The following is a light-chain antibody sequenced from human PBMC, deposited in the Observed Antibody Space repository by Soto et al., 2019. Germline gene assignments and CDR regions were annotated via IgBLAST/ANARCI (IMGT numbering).Light chain of an antibody. Sequence: ETIMTQSPATLSVSPGERVTLSCRASQTVASNLAWYQQKAGQAPRLLIYAPSARPTGIPARFSGSRSETDFTLTISSLQSEDFAVSYCQQYNDWITFGQGTRLEIK. J-gene: IGKJ5*01. CDR3: QQYNDWIT. CDR1: QTVASN. V-gene: IGKV3-15*01. CDR2: APS.